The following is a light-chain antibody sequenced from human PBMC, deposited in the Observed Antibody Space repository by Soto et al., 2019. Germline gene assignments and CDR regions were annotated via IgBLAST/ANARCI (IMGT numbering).Light chain of an antibody. V-gene: IGKV3-15*01. CDR3: QQYSNRPWT. CDR2: DAS. J-gene: IGKJ1*01. Sequence: EIVMTQSPATLSVSPGERVTLSCRASQSLNSNLAWYQQKPGQPPRLLIYDASMRASGIPVRFSGSGSGTEFTLTISRLDSEDFAVYYCQQYSNRPWTFGQETMVEIK. CDR1: QSLNSN.